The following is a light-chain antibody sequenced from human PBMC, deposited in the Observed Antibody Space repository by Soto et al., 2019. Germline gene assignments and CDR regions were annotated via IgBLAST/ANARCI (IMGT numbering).Light chain of an antibody. Sequence: TVLTQSPGTLSLSPGERATLSCRASESISSNYLAWYQHKPGQAPRLLIYGASDRATGIPDRFSGSGSGTDFTLTISRLEPEDIAVYFCQQYGGSPPYTFGQATKLEIK. CDR3: QQYGGSPPYT. J-gene: IGKJ2*01. CDR1: ESISSNY. V-gene: IGKV3-20*01. CDR2: GAS.